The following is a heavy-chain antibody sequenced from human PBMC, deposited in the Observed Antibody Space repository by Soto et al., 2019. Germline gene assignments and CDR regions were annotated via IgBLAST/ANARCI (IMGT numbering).Heavy chain of an antibody. CDR3: ARSPGGYYIE. CDR1: GFSFSNYW. J-gene: IGHJ3*01. CDR2: INPEGSST. D-gene: IGHD2-15*01. Sequence: EVQLVESGGGLVQPGGSLRLSCVDSGFSFSNYWMHWVRQGPGKGLLWVARINPEGSSTNYADSAEGRFTISRDNARNTMYLQMNSLRAEDTAVYYCARSPGGYYIEWGQGTMVTVSS. V-gene: IGHV3-74*01.